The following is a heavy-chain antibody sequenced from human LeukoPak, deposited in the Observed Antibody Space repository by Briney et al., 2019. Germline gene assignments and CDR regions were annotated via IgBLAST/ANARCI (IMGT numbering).Heavy chain of an antibody. CDR3: ARHDPFQY. J-gene: IGHJ4*02. CDR1: GGSITSSSHY. Sequence: SETLSLTCTVSGGSITSSSHYWGWIRQPPGMGLEWVGSVHYTGNTYYNPSLSSRITISVDTSSNQFSLRLNSVTAADTALYYCARHDPFQYWGQGALVTVSS. V-gene: IGHV4-39*01. CDR2: VHYTGNT.